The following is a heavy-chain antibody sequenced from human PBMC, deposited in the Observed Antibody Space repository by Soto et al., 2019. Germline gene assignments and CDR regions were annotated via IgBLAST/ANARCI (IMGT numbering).Heavy chain of an antibody. CDR3: ASGGFGETTNWFDP. V-gene: IGHV4-31*03. D-gene: IGHD3-10*01. CDR1: GSSISSGGYY. Sequence: PSETLSLTCTVSGSSISSGGYYWSWIRQHPGKGLEWIGYIYYSGSTYYNPSLKSRVTISVDTSKNQFSLKLSSVTAADTAVYYCASGGFGETTNWFDPWGQGTLVTVSS. CDR2: IYYSGST. J-gene: IGHJ5*02.